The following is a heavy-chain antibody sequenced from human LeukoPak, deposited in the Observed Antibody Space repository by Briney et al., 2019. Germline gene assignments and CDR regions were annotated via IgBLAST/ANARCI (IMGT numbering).Heavy chain of an antibody. D-gene: IGHD3-9*01. CDR1: GYSISSGYY. CDR3: ARWYYDILTGFPCWFDP. V-gene: IGHV4-38-2*02. CDR2: IYHSGST. Sequence: SETLSLTCTVSGYSISSGYYWGWIRQPPGKGLEWIGSIYHSGSTYYNPSLKSRVTISVDTSKNQFSLKLSSVTAADTAVYYCARWYYDILTGFPCWFDPWGQGTLVTVSS. J-gene: IGHJ5*02.